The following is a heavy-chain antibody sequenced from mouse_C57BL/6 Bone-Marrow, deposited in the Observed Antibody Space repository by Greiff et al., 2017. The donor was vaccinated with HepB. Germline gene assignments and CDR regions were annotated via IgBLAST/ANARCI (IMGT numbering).Heavy chain of an antibody. D-gene: IGHD2-2*01. Sequence: EVQLVESGGDLVKPGGSLKLSCAASGFTFSSYGISWVRQTPDKRLEWVATISSGGSYTYYPDSVKGRFTISRDNAKNTLYLQMSSLKSEDTAMYYCARRGTRYGYDGFAYWGQGTLVTVSA. J-gene: IGHJ3*01. CDR3: ARRGTRYGYDGFAY. V-gene: IGHV5-6*01. CDR1: GFTFSSYG. CDR2: ISSGGSYT.